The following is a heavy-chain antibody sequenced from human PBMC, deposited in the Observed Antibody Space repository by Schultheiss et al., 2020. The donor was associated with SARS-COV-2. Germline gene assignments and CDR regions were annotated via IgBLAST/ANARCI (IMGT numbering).Heavy chain of an antibody. CDR2: IYYSGST. D-gene: IGHD5-18*01. CDR3: ARLDSYGYGDY. CDR1: GGSISSGYYY. V-gene: IGHV4-30-4*01. J-gene: IGHJ4*02. Sequence: SETLSLTCTVSGGSISSGYYYWSWIRQPPGKGLEWIGYIYYSGSTYYNPSLKSRVTISVDTSKNQFSLKLSSVTAADTAVYYCARLDSYGYGDYWGQGTLVTVSS.